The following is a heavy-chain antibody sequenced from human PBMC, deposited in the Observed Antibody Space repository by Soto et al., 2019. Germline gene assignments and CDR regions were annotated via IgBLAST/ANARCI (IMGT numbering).Heavy chain of an antibody. CDR3: ARGRSVLKWVPAAQRIYYFDY. V-gene: IGHV4-34*01. Sequence: SETLSLTCAVYGGSFSGYYWSWIRQPPGKGLEWIGEINHSGSTNYNPSLKSRVTISVDTSKNQFSLKLSSVTAADTAVYYCARGRSVLKWVPAAQRIYYFDYWGQGTLVTVSS. CDR2: INHSGST. D-gene: IGHD2-2*01. J-gene: IGHJ4*02. CDR1: GGSFSGYY.